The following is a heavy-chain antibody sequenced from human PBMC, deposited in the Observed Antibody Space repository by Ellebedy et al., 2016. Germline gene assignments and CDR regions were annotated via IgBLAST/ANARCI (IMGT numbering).Heavy chain of an antibody. CDR2: INPDGSAK. D-gene: IGHD2-2*01. V-gene: IGHV3-7*01. Sequence: GESLKISCAASGFTLSSYWMTWVRQAPGKGLEWVANINPDGSAKFYVDSVRGRFTISRDNAKNSLYLQMNSLRAEDTALYYCARRYCSSTRCYGPDAFDIWGQGTKVTVSS. CDR3: ARRYCSSTRCYGPDAFDI. J-gene: IGHJ3*02. CDR1: GFTLSSYW.